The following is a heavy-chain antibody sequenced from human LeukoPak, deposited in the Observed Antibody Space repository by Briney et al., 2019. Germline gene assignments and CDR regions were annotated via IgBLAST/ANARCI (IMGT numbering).Heavy chain of an antibody. CDR3: ARHGTYYYDSSGYRPGAFDI. D-gene: IGHD3-22*01. J-gene: IGHJ3*02. CDR2: ISYSGST. V-gene: IGHV4-39*01. Sequence: SETLSLACTVSGGSISSSSYYWGWIRQPPGKGLEWIGSISYSGSTYYNPSLRSRVTISVDTSKNQFSLKLSSVTAADTAVYYCARHGTYYYDSSGYRPGAFDIWGQGTMVTVSS. CDR1: GGSISSSSYY.